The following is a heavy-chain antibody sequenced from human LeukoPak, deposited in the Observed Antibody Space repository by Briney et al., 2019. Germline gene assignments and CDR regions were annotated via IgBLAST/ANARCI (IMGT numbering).Heavy chain of an antibody. Sequence: GESLKISCKGSGYTFTTYWIAWVRQMPGKGLEWMGIIYPGDSDPRYSPSFQGQVTISADKSISTAYLQWSSLKASDTAMYYCARLDYYDSSGIDYWGQGTLVTVSS. D-gene: IGHD3-22*01. CDR1: GYTFTTYW. CDR3: ARLDYYDSSGIDY. J-gene: IGHJ4*02. CDR2: IYPGDSDP. V-gene: IGHV5-51*01.